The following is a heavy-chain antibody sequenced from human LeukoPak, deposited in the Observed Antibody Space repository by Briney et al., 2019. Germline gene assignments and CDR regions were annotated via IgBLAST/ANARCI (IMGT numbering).Heavy chain of an antibody. D-gene: IGHD3-22*01. V-gene: IGHV3-72*01. Sequence: PGGSLRLSCAASGFTFSDHYMDWVRQAPGKGLEWVGRTRNKANSYTTEYAASVKGRFTISRDDSKNSQYLQMNSLKTEDTAVYYCARAYDSSGYYYFFDYWGQGTLVTVSS. CDR1: GFTFSDHY. CDR2: TRNKANSYTT. J-gene: IGHJ4*02. CDR3: ARAYDSSGYYYFFDY.